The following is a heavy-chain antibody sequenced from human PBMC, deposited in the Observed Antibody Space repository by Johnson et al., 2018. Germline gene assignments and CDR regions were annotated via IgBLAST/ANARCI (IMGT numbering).Heavy chain of an antibody. CDR2: IKSKTDGGTT. CDR3: TTLGLVTYYYYGMDV. D-gene: IGHD3/OR15-3a*01. J-gene: IGHJ6*04. V-gene: IGHV3-15*01. Sequence: VQLVESGGGLVKPGGSLRLSCAASGFTFRNAWMSWVRQAPGKGLEWVGRIKSKTDGGTTDYAAPVKGRFTVSRDDSKNTLYLQMNSLKTEDTAIYYCTTLGLVTYYYYGMDVWGKGTTVTVSS. CDR1: GFTFRNAW.